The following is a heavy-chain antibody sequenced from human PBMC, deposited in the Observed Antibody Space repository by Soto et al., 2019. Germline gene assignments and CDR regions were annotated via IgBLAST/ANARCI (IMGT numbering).Heavy chain of an antibody. D-gene: IGHD2-21*02. J-gene: IGHJ4*02. V-gene: IGHV1-8*01. CDR3: EVTTGF. CDR1: GYTFTDYD. Sequence: QVQVVQSRAEVKKPGASVKVSCKTSGYTFTDYDINWVRQATGQGLEWMGWVSPGNGNAGYAPQFHGRVTMTSDTSISTVYMELSSLTSEDTAVYFCEVTTGFWGQGTMITVSS. CDR2: VSPGNGNA.